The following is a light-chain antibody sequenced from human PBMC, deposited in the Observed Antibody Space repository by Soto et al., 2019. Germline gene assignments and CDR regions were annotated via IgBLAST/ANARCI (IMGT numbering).Light chain of an antibody. J-gene: IGLJ3*02. CDR3: SSTAGNNNLV. CDR2: EVS. Sequence: QSALTQSPSASGSPGQSVTISCTGTSSDVGGHIYVSWYQHHPGKAPKLIIYEVSKRPSGVPDRFSGSKSGNTASLTVSGLQAEDEAVYYCSSTAGNNNLVFGGGTKLTVL. CDR1: SSDVGGHIY. V-gene: IGLV2-8*01.